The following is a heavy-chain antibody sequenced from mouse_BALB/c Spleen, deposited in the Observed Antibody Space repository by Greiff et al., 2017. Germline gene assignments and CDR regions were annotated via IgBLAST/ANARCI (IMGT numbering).Heavy chain of an antibody. CDR3: ARGEYGNYLDY. V-gene: IGHV3-6*02. Sequence: DVKLQESGPGLVKPSQSLSLTCSVTGYSITSGYYWNWIRQFPGNKLEWMGYISYDGSNNYNPSLKNRISITRDTSKNQFFLKLNSVTTEDTATYYCARGEYGNYLDYWGQGTSVTVSS. D-gene: IGHD2-10*02. CDR1: GYSITSGYY. J-gene: IGHJ4*01. CDR2: ISYDGSN.